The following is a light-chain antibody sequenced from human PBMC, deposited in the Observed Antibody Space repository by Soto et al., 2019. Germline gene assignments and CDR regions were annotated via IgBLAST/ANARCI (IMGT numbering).Light chain of an antibody. Sequence: QSVLTQPASVSGSPGQSITISCTGTSSDVGRYNYVSWYQQHPGKAPKLMIYDVSNRPSGVSNRFSGSKSGNTASLTISGLQAEDEADYYCSSYTSKNHVVIGGGTKLTVL. CDR1: SSDVGRYNY. CDR2: DVS. CDR3: SSYTSKNHVV. J-gene: IGLJ2*01. V-gene: IGLV2-14*03.